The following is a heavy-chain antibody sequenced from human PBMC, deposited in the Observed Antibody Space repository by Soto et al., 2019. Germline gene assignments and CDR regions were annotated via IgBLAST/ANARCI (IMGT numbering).Heavy chain of an antibody. CDR1: GFSFSTHA. V-gene: IGHV3-23*01. CDR3: ARVNYGTLL. D-gene: IGHD4-17*01. CDR2: ISGSGVNT. J-gene: IGHJ4*02. Sequence: EVQLLESGGGLVQPGGSLRLSCAASGFSFSTHAMSWVRQAPGKGLEWVSAISGSGVNTYYADSVQGRFTISRDHSKNTLYLQMNSLRAEDTAVYYCARVNYGTLLWGQGTLVTVSS.